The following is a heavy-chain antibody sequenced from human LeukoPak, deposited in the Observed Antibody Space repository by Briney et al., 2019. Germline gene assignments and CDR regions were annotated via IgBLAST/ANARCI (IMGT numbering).Heavy chain of an antibody. Sequence: PGGSLRLSCAASGFTFSSYAMSWVRQAPGKGLEWVSVISGSGGSTYYVDSVKGRFTISRDNSKNTLSLQMNSLRAEDTAVYYCAEGDSGYYYDSSGYLNWFDPWGQGTLVTVSS. D-gene: IGHD3-22*01. J-gene: IGHJ5*02. V-gene: IGHV3-23*01. CDR2: ISGSGGST. CDR3: AEGDSGYYYDSSGYLNWFDP. CDR1: GFTFSSYA.